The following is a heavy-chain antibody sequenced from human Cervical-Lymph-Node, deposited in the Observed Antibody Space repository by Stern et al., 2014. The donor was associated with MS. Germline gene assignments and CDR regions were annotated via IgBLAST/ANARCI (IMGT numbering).Heavy chain of an antibody. D-gene: IGHD1-14*01. Sequence: QVQLVQSGAEVTKPGSSVKVSCKASGGTFSKFPSSWVRQAPGQGLEWMRGIFPVFGTPTYAQEFRCRVTITADVATSTGYMELSSLRSDDTAVYYCALSSETSDRGYSLGYDLWGQGTLVTVSS. CDR3: ALSSETSDRGYSLGYDL. J-gene: IGHJ5*02. CDR2: IFPVFGTP. CDR1: GGTFSKFP. V-gene: IGHV1-69*01.